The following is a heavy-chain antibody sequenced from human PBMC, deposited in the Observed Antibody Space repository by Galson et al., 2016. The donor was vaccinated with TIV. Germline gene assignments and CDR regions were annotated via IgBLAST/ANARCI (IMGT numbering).Heavy chain of an antibody. J-gene: IGHJ4*02. CDR3: TGSHDYIWGRSIDY. D-gene: IGHD3-16*01. CDR1: GGSVSPYY. CDR2: ISGTGST. V-gene: IGHV4-4*07. Sequence: LSLTCSVSGGSVSPYYWTWIRQPAGKGLEWIGRISGTGSTNYNPSVKSRVTLSVDTSQNQLSLRLTSVTAADTAVYYCTGSHDYIWGRSIDYWGQGTLVTVSS.